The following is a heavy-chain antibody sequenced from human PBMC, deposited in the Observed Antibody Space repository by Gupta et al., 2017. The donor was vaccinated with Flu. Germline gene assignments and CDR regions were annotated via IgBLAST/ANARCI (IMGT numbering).Heavy chain of an antibody. CDR3: ASFDI. V-gene: IGHV3-48*03. CDR2: ISSSGSLT. CDR1: GLNFRSSE. J-gene: IGHJ3*02. Sequence: SCAAAGLNFRSSEMYWARQFPGQGLEWIAYISSSGSLTYYADFVRGRFTISRDNAKDSLVLEMNSLRVEDTAVYYCASFDIWGQGTMVSVSP.